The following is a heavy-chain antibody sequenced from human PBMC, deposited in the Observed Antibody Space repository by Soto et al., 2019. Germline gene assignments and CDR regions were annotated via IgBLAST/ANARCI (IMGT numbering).Heavy chain of an antibody. CDR2: IYYSGST. J-gene: IGHJ4*02. V-gene: IGHV4-30-4*01. CDR1: GGSINSGDYY. D-gene: IGHD3-22*01. Sequence: SETLSLTCTVSGGSINSGDYYWSWIRQPPGKGLEWIGYIYYSGSTYYNPSLKSRLTISVDTSKNQFSLKLSSVTAADTAVYYCARDIGSSGSIDYWGQGTLVTVS. CDR3: ARDIGSSGSIDY.